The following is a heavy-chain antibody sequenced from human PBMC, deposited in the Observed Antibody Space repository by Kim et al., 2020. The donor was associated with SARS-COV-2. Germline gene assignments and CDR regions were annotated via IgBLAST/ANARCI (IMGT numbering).Heavy chain of an antibody. CDR3: ARDWMVRGVIHYYYYGMDV. Sequence: KGRFTISRDNAKNSLYLQMNSLRAEDTAVYYCARDWMVRGVIHYYYYGMDVWGQGITVTVSS. V-gene: IGHV3-11*06. J-gene: IGHJ6*02. D-gene: IGHD3-10*01.